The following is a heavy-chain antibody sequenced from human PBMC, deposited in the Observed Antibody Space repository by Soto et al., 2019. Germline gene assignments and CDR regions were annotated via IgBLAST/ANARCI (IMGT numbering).Heavy chain of an antibody. CDR2: IKSKTDGGTT. CDR3: TTVRVNSADYYGSGSYYNT. J-gene: IGHJ5*02. CDR1: SVSNAW. D-gene: IGHD3-10*01. V-gene: IGHV3-15*07. Sequence: SVSNAWMNWVRQAPGKGLEWVGRIKSKTDGGTTDYAAPVKGRFTISRDDSKNTLYLQMNSLKTEDTAVYYCTTVRVNSADYYGSGSYYNTWGQGTLVTVSS.